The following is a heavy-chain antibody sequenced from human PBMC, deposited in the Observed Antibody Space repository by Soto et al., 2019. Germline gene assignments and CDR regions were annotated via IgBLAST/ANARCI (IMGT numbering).Heavy chain of an antibody. CDR1: GDSISSSHYY. J-gene: IGHJ3*02. CDR2: ISYSGST. CDR3: ANRPGGRDDYYDS. D-gene: IGHD3-16*01. V-gene: IGHV4-39*01. Sequence: QLQLQESGPGLVKPSETLSLTCTVSGDSISSSHYYWDWIRQPPGKGLEWIGGISYSGSTYYNPSLKSRGTISVDTSKNQFSLILSSVTAADTAVYYCANRPGGRDDYYDSWGQGTMVTVSS.